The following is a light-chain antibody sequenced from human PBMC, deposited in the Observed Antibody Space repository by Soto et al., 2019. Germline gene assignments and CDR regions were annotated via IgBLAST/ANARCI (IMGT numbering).Light chain of an antibody. V-gene: IGKV3-11*01. Sequence: IVLTQSPATLSLSPGERATLSCRASQSVSSYLAWYQQKPGQAPRLLIYDAFNSATAVPARFSGSGSGTDFTLTISSLEPEDVAVYYCQHRSNWHLTFGGGTKVEI. J-gene: IGKJ4*01. CDR2: DAF. CDR3: QHRSNWHLT. CDR1: QSVSSY.